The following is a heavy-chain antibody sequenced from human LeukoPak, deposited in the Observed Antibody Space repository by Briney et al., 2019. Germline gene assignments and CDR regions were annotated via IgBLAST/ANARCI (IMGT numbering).Heavy chain of an antibody. Sequence: GRSLRLSCAASGFTFSSYGMHWVRQAPGKGLEWVAVISYDGSNKYYADSVKGRFTISRDNSKNTLYLQMNSLRAEDTAVYYCAKDLRATTTVTFYYYYGMDVWGQGTTVTVSS. CDR1: GFTFSSYG. D-gene: IGHD4-17*01. CDR3: AKDLRATTTVTFYYYYGMDV. CDR2: ISYDGSNK. J-gene: IGHJ6*02. V-gene: IGHV3-30*18.